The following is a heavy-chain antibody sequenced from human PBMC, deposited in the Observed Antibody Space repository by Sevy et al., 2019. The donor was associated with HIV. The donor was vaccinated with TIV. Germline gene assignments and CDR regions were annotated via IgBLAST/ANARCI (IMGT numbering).Heavy chain of an antibody. CDR3: AKGRTTVVTGVDY. CDR2: ISYDGSNK. D-gene: IGHD4-17*01. Sequence: GGSLRLSCAASGFTFSSYGMHWVRQAPGKGLEWVAVISYDGSNKYYAYSVKGRFTISRDNSNNTLYLQMNSLRAEDTAVYYCAKGRTTVVTGVDYWGQGTLVTVSS. CDR1: GFTFSSYG. J-gene: IGHJ4*02. V-gene: IGHV3-30*18.